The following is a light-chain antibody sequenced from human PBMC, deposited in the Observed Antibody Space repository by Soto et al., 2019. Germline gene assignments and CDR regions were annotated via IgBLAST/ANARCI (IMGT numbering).Light chain of an antibody. J-gene: IGLJ1*01. CDR2: EVS. V-gene: IGLV2-14*01. CDR1: SSDIGAYNY. CDR3: NSYTTLSNRV. Sequence: QSALTQPASVSGSPGRSITISCTGTSSDIGAYNYVSWYQQHPGNAHKLLIDEVSNRPSGVSERFSGTTTGNTASLTISGLQADDEANYDCNSYTTLSNRVFGTGTKVPVL.